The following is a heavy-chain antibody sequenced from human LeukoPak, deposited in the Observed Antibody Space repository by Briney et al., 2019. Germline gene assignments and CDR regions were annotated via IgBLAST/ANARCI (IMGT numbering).Heavy chain of an antibody. CDR2: ISGSDSTI. D-gene: IGHD3-22*01. CDR3: ARDGYFYDSSGYYYVHYFDN. J-gene: IGHJ4*02. Sequence: GGSLRLSCAASGFTFSSYEMYWVRQAPGKGLEWVSYISGSDSTIYYADSVKGRFTISRDNAKNSLDLQMDSLRAEDTAVYYCARDGYFYDSSGYYYVHYFDNWGQGTLVTVSS. V-gene: IGHV3-48*03. CDR1: GFTFSSYE.